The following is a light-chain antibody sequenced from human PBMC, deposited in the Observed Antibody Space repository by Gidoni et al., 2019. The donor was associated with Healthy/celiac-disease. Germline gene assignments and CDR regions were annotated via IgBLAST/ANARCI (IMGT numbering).Light chain of an antibody. Sequence: EIVLTKSPATLSLSPVERATLSCRASQRVSSYLAWYQQKPGQAPRLLTYDASNRATGIPARVSGSGSGTDFTLTISSLEPEDFAVYYCQQRSNWPPSLTFGGXTKVEIK. CDR1: QRVSSY. V-gene: IGKV3-11*01. CDR3: QQRSNWPPSLT. CDR2: DAS. J-gene: IGKJ4*01.